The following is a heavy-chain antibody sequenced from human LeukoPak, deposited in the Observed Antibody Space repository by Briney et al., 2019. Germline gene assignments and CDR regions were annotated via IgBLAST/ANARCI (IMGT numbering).Heavy chain of an antibody. J-gene: IGHJ1*01. CDR3: AKGLSIGYCSSTSCSEYFHH. CDR1: GFTFSNYA. D-gene: IGHD2-2*01. Sequence: GRSLRLSCAAFGFTFSNYAMHWVRQAPGKGLEWVAVISYDGSNKYYADSVKGRFTISRDNSKNTLYLQMNSLRAEDTAVYFCAKGLSIGYCSSTSCSEYFHHWGQGTLVTVSS. CDR2: ISYDGSNK. V-gene: IGHV3-30*04.